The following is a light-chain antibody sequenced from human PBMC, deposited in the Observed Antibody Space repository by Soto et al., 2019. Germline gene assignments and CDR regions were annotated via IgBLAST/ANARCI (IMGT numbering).Light chain of an antibody. CDR2: RNN. Sequence: QAVVTQPPSASGTPGQRVTISCSGSSSNIGNTFVYWFQQLPGTAPKLLLYRNNQRPSGVPDRFSVSKSGASSSLAISGLRSEDEADYYCAAWDDSLSAWVFGGGTKLTVL. CDR3: AAWDDSLSAWV. V-gene: IGLV1-47*01. J-gene: IGLJ3*02. CDR1: SSNIGNTF.